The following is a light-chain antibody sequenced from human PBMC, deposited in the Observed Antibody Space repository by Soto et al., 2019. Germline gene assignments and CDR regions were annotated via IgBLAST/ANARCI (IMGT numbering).Light chain of an antibody. CDR2: DVT. CDR1: RSDVGGYNF. J-gene: IGLJ2*01. CDR3: SSYTSTNTLV. V-gene: IGLV2-14*01. Sequence: QSALTQPASVSGSPGQSITISCTGTRSDVGGYNFVSWYQQHPGTVPKLLIYDVTHRPSGVSNRFSASKSANTASLTISGLQAEDEADYYCSSYTSTNTLVFGGGTKLTVL.